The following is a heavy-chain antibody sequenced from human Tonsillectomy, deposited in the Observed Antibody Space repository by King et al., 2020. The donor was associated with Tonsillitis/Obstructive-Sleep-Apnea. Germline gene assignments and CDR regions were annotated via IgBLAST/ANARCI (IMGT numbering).Heavy chain of an antibody. CDR1: GFTFSTYA. D-gene: IGHD3-22*01. CDR2: ILYDGNNK. V-gene: IGHV3-30*04. Sequence: VQLVESGGGVVQPGRSLRLSCAASGFTFSTYAMHWVRQAPGKGLEWVAVILYDGNNKYYADSVKGRFTISRDNSKNTLYLRMNSLRAEDTAVYYCARQRGSMVVVTPAFDYWGRGTLVTVSS. J-gene: IGHJ4*02. CDR3: ARQRGSMVVVTPAFDY.